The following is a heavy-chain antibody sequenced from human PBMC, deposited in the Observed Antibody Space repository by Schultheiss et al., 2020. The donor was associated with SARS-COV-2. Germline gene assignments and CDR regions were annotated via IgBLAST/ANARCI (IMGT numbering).Heavy chain of an antibody. Sequence: GGSLRLSCAASGFTFSSYAMHWVRQAPGKGLEWVAVISYDGSNKYYADSVKGRFTISRDNSKNTLYLQMNSLRAEDTAVYYCARAHPRGDFWTDWFDPWGQGTLVTVSS. D-gene: IGHD3/OR15-3a*01. CDR1: GFTFSSYA. CDR2: ISYDGSNK. CDR3: ARAHPRGDFWTDWFDP. J-gene: IGHJ5*02. V-gene: IGHV3-30*01.